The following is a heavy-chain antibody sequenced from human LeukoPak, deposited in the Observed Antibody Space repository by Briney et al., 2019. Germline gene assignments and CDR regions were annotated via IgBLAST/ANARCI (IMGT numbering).Heavy chain of an antibody. D-gene: IGHD3-10*01. CDR1: GVSISSRTHY. CDR3: ARYQGGTMFDI. Sequence: PSETLSLTCSVSGVSISSRTHYCGWIRQPPGKGLEWIGSMNYSGDTSYNPSLKSRLAISRDTTKNQFSLKVTSVTAADTAVYYCARYQGGTMFDIWGQGTKVTVSS. CDR2: MNYSGDT. J-gene: IGHJ3*02. V-gene: IGHV4-39*01.